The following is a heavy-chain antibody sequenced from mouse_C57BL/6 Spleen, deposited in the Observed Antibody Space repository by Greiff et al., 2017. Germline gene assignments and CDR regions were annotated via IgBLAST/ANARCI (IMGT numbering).Heavy chain of an antibody. CDR2: IDPETGGT. CDR3: TRRGGELPFVY. J-gene: IGHJ3*01. CDR1: GYTFTDYE. V-gene: IGHV1-15*01. D-gene: IGHD2-1*01. Sequence: VQLQQSGAELVRPGASVTLSCKASGYTFTDYEMHWVKQTPVHGLEWIGAIDPETGGTAYNQKFKGQAILTADKSSSTAYMELRSLTSEDSAVYYCTRRGGELPFVYWGQGTLVTVSA.